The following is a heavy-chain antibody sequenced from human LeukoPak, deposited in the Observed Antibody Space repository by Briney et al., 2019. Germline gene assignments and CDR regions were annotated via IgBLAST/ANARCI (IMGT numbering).Heavy chain of an antibody. D-gene: IGHD3-10*01. Sequence: GGSLRLSCAASGFTFSSYEMNWVRQAPGKGLEWVSYISSSGSTIYYADSVKGRFTISRDNSKNTLYLQMNSLRAEDTAVYYCARGRAFGDQPDYWGQGTLVTVSS. CDR1: GFTFSSYE. V-gene: IGHV3-48*03. CDR2: ISSSGSTI. J-gene: IGHJ4*02. CDR3: ARGRAFGDQPDY.